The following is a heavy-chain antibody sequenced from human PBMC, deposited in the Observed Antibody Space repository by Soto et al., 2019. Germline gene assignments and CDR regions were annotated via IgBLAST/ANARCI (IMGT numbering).Heavy chain of an antibody. J-gene: IGHJ6*01. CDR2: IIPIFGTA. Sequence: SVKVCFKASGGPFSSYAISLVRQAPGQGLEWTGGIIPIFGTANYAQKFQGRVTITADESTSTAYMELSSLRSEDTAVYYCARLIVVVPAALRDYYYYGMDVWGQGTTVTVSS. CDR1: GGPFSSYA. D-gene: IGHD2-2*01. CDR3: ARLIVVVPAALRDYYYYGMDV. V-gene: IGHV1-69*13.